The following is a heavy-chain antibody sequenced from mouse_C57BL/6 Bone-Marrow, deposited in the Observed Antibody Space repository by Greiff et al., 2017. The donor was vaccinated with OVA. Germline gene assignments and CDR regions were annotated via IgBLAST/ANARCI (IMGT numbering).Heavy chain of an antibody. CDR1: EYEFPSHD. D-gene: IGHD4-1*01. Sequence: EVHLVESGGGLVQPGESLKLSCESNEYEFPSHDMSWVRKTPEQRLELVAAINSDGGSTYYPDTMERRFIISRDNTKKTLYLPMSSLRSEDTALYYCARQAGMGYFDVWGTGTTVTVSS. CDR3: ARQAGMGYFDV. CDR2: INSDGGST. V-gene: IGHV5-2*01. J-gene: IGHJ1*03.